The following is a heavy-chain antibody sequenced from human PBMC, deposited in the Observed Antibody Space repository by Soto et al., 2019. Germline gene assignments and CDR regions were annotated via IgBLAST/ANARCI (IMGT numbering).Heavy chain of an antibody. CDR3: ARGTLGSGYTHFDY. D-gene: IGHD5-12*01. J-gene: IGHJ4*02. CDR1: GGSISSGGYS. Sequence: SETLSLTCAVSGGSISSGGYSWSWIRQPPGKGLEWIGYIYHSGSTYYNPSLKSRVTISVDRSKNQFSLKLSSVTAADTAVYYCARGTLGSGYTHFDYWGQGTLVTVSS. CDR2: IYHSGST. V-gene: IGHV4-30-2*01.